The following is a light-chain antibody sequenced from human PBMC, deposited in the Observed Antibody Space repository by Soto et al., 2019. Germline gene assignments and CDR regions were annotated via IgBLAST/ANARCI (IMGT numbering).Light chain of an antibody. V-gene: IGLV2-11*01. CDR1: SSDVGTYDF. Sequence: QSALTQPRSVSGSPGQSVTISCTGTSSDVGTYDFVSWYQQHPGKAPRLMIFDVSERPSGVPDRFSGSKSGNTASLTISGLQAGDEADYYCCLYAVTFYVFXTGTKVTVL. J-gene: IGLJ1*01. CDR3: CLYAVTFYV. CDR2: DVS.